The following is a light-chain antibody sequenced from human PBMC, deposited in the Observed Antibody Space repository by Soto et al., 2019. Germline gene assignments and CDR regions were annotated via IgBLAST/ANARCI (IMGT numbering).Light chain of an antibody. Sequence: DIQLTQSPSSLSASVGDRVTITCRSSQRISSSLNWYQHKPGKAHKLLIYAASSLQSGDPSRFSGSGSGTDFTLTISSLQPEDFATYYCLQRYSFPQTFGQGNKLEIK. V-gene: IGKV1-39*01. J-gene: IGKJ2*01. CDR1: QRISSS. CDR3: LQRYSFPQT. CDR2: AAS.